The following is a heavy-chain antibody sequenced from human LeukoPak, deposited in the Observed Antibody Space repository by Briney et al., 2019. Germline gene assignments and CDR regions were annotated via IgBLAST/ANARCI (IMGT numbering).Heavy chain of an antibody. V-gene: IGHV3-64*01. CDR2: ISSNGGST. D-gene: IGHD5-18*01. Sequence: GGSLRLSCAASGFTFSSYAMHWVRQAAGKGLEYVSAISSNGGSTYYANCVKGRFTISRDNSKNTLYLQMGSLRAEDMAVYYCARDEGAGGYSYGTLIDYWGQGTLVTVSS. CDR1: GFTFSSYA. J-gene: IGHJ4*02. CDR3: ARDEGAGGYSYGTLIDY.